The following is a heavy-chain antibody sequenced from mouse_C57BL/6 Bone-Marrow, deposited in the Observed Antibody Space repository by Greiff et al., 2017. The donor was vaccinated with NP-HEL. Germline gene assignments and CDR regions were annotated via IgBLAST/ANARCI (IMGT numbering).Heavy chain of an antibody. CDR2: IHPSDSDT. D-gene: IGHD2-2*01. V-gene: IGHV1-74*01. Sequence: QVQLQQPGAELVKPGASVKVSCKASGYTFTSYWMHWVKQRPGQGLEWIGRIHPSDSDTNYNQKFKGKATLTVDKSSSTAYMQLSSLTSEDSAVYDCAIGTFYYGLVGFAYWGQGTLVTVSA. CDR3: AIGTFYYGLVGFAY. CDR1: GYTFTSYW. J-gene: IGHJ3*01.